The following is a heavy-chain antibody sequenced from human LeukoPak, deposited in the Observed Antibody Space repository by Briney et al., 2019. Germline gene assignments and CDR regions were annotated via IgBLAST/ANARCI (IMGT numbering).Heavy chain of an antibody. D-gene: IGHD6-13*01. CDR3: ARAIAAAGTD. Sequence: GGSLRLSCAASGFTLRSYTMNWVRQAPGKGLEWVSSIGISSNKIYYADSVKGRFIISRDNAKNSVYLQMNSLRAEDTAVYYCARAIAAAGTDWGQGTLVTVSS. J-gene: IGHJ4*02. CDR1: GFTLRSYT. V-gene: IGHV3-21*01. CDR2: IGISSNKI.